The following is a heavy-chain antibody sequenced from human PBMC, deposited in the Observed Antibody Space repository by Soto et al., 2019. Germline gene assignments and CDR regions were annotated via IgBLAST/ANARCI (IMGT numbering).Heavy chain of an antibody. CDR2: INRDESST. D-gene: IGHD3-9*01. CDR3: AREYYGLLAGYYMDP. V-gene: IGHV3-74*01. J-gene: IGHJ5*02. CDR1: GFTFSGYW. Sequence: EVQLVESGGGLVQPGGSLRLSCAASGFTFSGYWMHWVRQVPGKGLVWVSRINRDESSTNYADSVKGRFTVSRDNTKNTLYLQMNSLRAEDTDVYYCAREYYGLLAGYYMDPWGQGTLVTVSS.